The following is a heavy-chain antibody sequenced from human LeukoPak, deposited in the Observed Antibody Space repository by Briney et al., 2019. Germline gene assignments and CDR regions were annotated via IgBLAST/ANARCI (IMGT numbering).Heavy chain of an antibody. CDR2: IWYDGSNK. Sequence: GGSLRLSCAASGFTFSSYAMHWVRQAPGKGLEWVAVIWYDGSNKYYADSVKGRFTISRDNSKNTLYLQMNSLRAEDTAVYYCAREGIQLWSGYNAFDIWGQGTMVTVSS. D-gene: IGHD5-18*01. J-gene: IGHJ3*02. CDR3: AREGIQLWSGYNAFDI. CDR1: GFTFSSYA. V-gene: IGHV3-33*08.